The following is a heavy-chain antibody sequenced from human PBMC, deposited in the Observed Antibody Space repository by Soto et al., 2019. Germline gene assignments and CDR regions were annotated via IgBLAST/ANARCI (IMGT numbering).Heavy chain of an antibody. CDR3: ARLTIVVVVASNWFDP. CDR1: GGSFSGYY. J-gene: IGHJ5*02. CDR2: INHSGST. D-gene: IGHD2-15*01. Sequence: QVQLQQWGAGLLKPSETLSLTCAVYGGSFSGYYWSWIRQPPGKGLEGIGEINHSGSTNYNPSLKSRVTISVDTSKNQFSLKLSSVTAADTAVYYCARLTIVVVVASNWFDPWGQGTLVTVSS. V-gene: IGHV4-34*01.